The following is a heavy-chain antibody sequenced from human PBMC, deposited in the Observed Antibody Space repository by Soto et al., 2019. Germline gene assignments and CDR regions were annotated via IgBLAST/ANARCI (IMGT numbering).Heavy chain of an antibody. D-gene: IGHD3-10*01. CDR2: IYYTGSA. V-gene: IGHV4-61*01. CDR3: ARKGMTPYNWFDP. J-gene: IGHJ5*02. Sequence: SETLSLTCTVSGGSVSSGSYYWSWIRQPPGKGLEWIGYIYYTGSANYNPSLKSRVTISVDTSKNQFSLKLSSVTAADTAVYYCARKGMTPYNWFDPWGQGTLVTVSS. CDR1: GGSVSSGSYY.